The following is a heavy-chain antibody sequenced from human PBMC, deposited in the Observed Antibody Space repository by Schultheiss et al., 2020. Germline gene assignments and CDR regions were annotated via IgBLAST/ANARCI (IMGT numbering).Heavy chain of an antibody. D-gene: IGHD2-21*02. CDR2: INPNSGGT. V-gene: IGHV1-2*04. CDR1: GYTFTGYY. CDR3: ARVVVTLINWFDP. Sequence: ASVKVSCKASGYTFTGYYMHWVRQAPGQGLEWMGWINPNSGGTNYAQKFQGWVTMTRDTSISTAYMELSRLRSDDTAVYYCARVVVTLINWFDPWGQRTLVTVSS. J-gene: IGHJ5*02.